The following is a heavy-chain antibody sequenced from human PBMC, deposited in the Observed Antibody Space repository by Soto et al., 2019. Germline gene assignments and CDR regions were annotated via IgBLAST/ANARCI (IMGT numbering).Heavy chain of an antibody. CDR2: ISDIGVT. J-gene: IGHJ3*02. V-gene: IGHV4-59*01. CDR1: GDSIIRSF. D-gene: IGHD3-10*01. Sequence: QVQLQESCPRLVKSSDTLSLVCSVSGDSIIRSFWGWIRQSPGKGLEYIGYISDIGVTDYDPSCKSRVTTSVDTSTNKFSLKLTAVTAADTAMYYCASGAGDFSGPDSFDIWGQGTMVTVSS. CDR3: ASGAGDFSGPDSFDI.